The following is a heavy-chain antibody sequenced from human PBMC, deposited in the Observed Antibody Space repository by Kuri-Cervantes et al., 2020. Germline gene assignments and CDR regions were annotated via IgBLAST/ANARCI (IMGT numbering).Heavy chain of an antibody. CDR1: GFSLSPSGVG. CDR3: ARIPLPNYDFWSGPHSYGMDV. Sequence: SGPTLVKPTQTLTLTCTFSGFSLSPSGVGVGWIRQPPGKALEWLALIYWDDDKRYSPSLKSRLTITKDTSKNQVVLTMTNMDPVDTATYYCARIPLPNYDFWSGPHSYGMDVWGQGTTVTVSS. CDR2: IYWDDDK. D-gene: IGHD3-3*01. V-gene: IGHV2-5*02. J-gene: IGHJ6*02.